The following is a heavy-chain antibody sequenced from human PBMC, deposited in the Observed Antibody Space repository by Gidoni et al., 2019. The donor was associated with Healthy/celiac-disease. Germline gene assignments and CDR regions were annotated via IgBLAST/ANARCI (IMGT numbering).Heavy chain of an antibody. CDR2: IKQDGSEK. D-gene: IGHD3-3*01. V-gene: IGHV3-7*01. CDR1: GFTFGSLW. CDR3: AGPTHYDFWSAHGMDV. Sequence: ELQLVESGGGLVQPGGSLRLPCAASGFTFGSLWMSWSRQAPGKGLEGVANIKQDGSEKYYVDSVKGRFTISRDNAKNSLYLQMNSLRAEDTAVYYCAGPTHYDFWSAHGMDVWGQGTTVTVSS. J-gene: IGHJ6*02.